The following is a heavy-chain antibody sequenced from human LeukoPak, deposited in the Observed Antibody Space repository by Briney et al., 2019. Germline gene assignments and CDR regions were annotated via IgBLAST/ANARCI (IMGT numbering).Heavy chain of an antibody. D-gene: IGHD6-13*01. CDR1: GGSISSGGYY. CDR3: ARTGYSSSLYFY. V-gene: IGHV4-30-4*08. Sequence: IPSETLSLTCTVSGGSISSGGYYWSWIRQHPGKGLEWIGYIYYSGSTYYNPSLKSRVTISVDTSKNQFSLKLSSVTAADTAVYYCARTGYSSSLYFYWGQGTLVTVSS. CDR2: IYYSGST. J-gene: IGHJ4*02.